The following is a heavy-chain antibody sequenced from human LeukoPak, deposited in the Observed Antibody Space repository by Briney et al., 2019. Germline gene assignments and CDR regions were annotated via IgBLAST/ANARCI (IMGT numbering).Heavy chain of an antibody. Sequence: GRSLRLSCAASGFTFSSYAMHWVRQAPGKGLEWVAVISYDGSNKYYADSVKGRFTISRDNSKNTLYLQMNSLRAEDTAVYYCAKSPPSKRDVWGQGTTVTISS. CDR1: GFTFSSYA. V-gene: IGHV3-30-3*02. CDR2: ISYDGSNK. J-gene: IGHJ6*02. CDR3: AKSPPSKRDV.